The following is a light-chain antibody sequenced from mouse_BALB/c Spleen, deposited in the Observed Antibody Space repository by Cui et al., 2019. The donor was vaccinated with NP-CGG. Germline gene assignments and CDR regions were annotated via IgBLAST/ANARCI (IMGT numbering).Light chain of an antibody. Sequence: QSVVTQESALTTSPGETVTLTCRSSTGAFTTSNYANWSQEKPDHLFTGLIGGTNNRVPGVPARFSGSLIGDKAALTITGAQTEDEAIYFCALWYSNHWVFGGGTKLTVL. CDR3: ALWYSNHWV. CDR2: GTN. CDR1: TGAFTTSNY. J-gene: IGLJ1*01. V-gene: IGLV1*01.